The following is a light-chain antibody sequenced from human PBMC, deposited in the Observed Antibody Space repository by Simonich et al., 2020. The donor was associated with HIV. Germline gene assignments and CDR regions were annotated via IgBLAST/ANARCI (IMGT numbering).Light chain of an antibody. J-gene: IGKJ1*01. CDR1: QGISSW. Sequence: DIQMTQSHSSVSASVGDRVNITCRASQGISSWLDWYQQKPGKAPKILIYSASSLQSGVPSRFSGSGSGTDFTLTISSLQPEDFATYYCQQANSFPRTFGQGTKVEIK. V-gene: IGKV1-12*01. CDR3: QQANSFPRT. CDR2: SAS.